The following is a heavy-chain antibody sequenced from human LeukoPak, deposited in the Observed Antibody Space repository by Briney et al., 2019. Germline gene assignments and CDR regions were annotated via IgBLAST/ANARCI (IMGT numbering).Heavy chain of an antibody. CDR2: IIPIFGTA. V-gene: IGHV1-69*13. D-gene: IGHD2-15*01. CDR3: ARGSPTQYCSGGSCYSGYFQH. J-gene: IGHJ1*01. CDR1: GGTFSSYT. Sequence: SVKVSCKASGGTFSSYTISWVRQAPGQGLEWMGGIIPIFGTANYAQKFQGRVTITADESTRTAYMELSSLRSEDTAVYYCARGSPTQYCSGGSCYSGYFQHWGQGTLVTVSS.